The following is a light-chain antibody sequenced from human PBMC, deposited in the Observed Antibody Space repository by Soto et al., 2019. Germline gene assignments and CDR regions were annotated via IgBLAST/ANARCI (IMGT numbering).Light chain of an antibody. Sequence: EIVLTQSPGTLSLSPGERATLSCRASQSVSSNNFAWYQQMPDQAPRLLIYATSSRAIGIPDRFSGSGSGTDFTLTIGRLEPEDFAVYYCQQYVSAPYTFGQGTKLEIK. CDR1: QSVSSNN. V-gene: IGKV3-20*01. CDR3: QQYVSAPYT. CDR2: ATS. J-gene: IGKJ2*01.